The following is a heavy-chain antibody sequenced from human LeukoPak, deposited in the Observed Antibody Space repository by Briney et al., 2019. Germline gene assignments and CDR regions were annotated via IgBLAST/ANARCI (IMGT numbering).Heavy chain of an antibody. D-gene: IGHD5-18*01. V-gene: IGHV1-46*01. J-gene: IGHJ4*02. CDR2: INPRDDST. CDR1: GYTFISYY. CDR3: ARVLIYGYSPDSHGY. Sequence: ASVKVSCKASGYTFISYYVHWVRQAPGQGLEWMGIINPRDDSTSYAQKFQGRVTMTRDTSTSTVYMELSSLRSEDTAVYYCARVLIYGYSPDSHGYWGQGTLVTVSS.